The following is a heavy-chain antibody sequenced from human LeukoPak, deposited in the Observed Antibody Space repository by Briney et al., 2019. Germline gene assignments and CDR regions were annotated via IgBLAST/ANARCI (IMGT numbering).Heavy chain of an antibody. J-gene: IGHJ3*02. CDR3: ASPYYDILTGYYTNDAFDI. V-gene: IGHV1-18*01. CDR2: ISAYNGNT. Sequence: ASVKVSCKASGYTFTSYGISWVRQAAAQGLEWMGWISAYNGNTNYAQKLQGRVTMTTDTSTSTAYLELRSLRSDDTAVYYCASPYYDILTGYYTNDAFDIWGQGTMVTVSS. D-gene: IGHD3-9*01. CDR1: GYTFTSYG.